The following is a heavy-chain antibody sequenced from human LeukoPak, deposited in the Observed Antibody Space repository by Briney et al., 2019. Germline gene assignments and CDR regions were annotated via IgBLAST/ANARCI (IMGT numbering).Heavy chain of an antibody. J-gene: IGHJ6*02. Sequence: SQTLSLTCAVSSGSISSGDYSWSWIRQPPGKGLEWIGYIYYSGSTYYNPSLTSRVTISVDTSKNQFSLKLSSVTAADTAIYYCARDHTETSSLNFRNYYYYGMDIWGQGTTVIVSS. V-gene: IGHV4-31*11. D-gene: IGHD4-11*01. CDR3: ARDHTETSSLNFRNYYYYGMDI. CDR1: SGSISSGDYS. CDR2: IYYSGST.